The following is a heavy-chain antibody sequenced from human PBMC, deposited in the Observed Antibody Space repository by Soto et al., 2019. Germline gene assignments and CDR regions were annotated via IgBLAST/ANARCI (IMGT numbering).Heavy chain of an antibody. Sequence: ASVKVSCKDSGYTFTSYGISWVRQAPGQGLEWMEWISAYNGNTNYAQKLQGRVTMTTDTSTSTAYMELRSLRSDDTAVYYCARGGDYYDSSGPGRCWGQGTLVTVSS. J-gene: IGHJ4*02. CDR1: GYTFTSYG. CDR2: ISAYNGNT. D-gene: IGHD3-22*01. V-gene: IGHV1-18*01. CDR3: ARGGDYYDSSGPGRC.